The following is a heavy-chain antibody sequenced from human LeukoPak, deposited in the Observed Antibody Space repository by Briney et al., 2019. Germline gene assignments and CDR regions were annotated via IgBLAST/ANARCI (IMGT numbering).Heavy chain of an antibody. J-gene: IGHJ4*02. CDR1: GFTFSSYA. Sequence: PGGSLRLSCAASGFTFSSYAMSWVRQAPGKGLEWVSGISGSRGSTYYADSVKGRFTISRDNSKNTVYLQMNSLRAEDTAVYYCAGFEDYYNSSGYYFGPNGGIDYWGQGTLVTVSS. V-gene: IGHV3-23*01. D-gene: IGHD3-22*01. CDR2: ISGSRGST. CDR3: AGFEDYYNSSGYYFGPNGGIDY.